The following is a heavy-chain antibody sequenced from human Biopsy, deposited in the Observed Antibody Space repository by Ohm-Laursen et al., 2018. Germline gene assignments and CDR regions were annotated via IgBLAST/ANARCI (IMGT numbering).Heavy chain of an antibody. CDR3: ARQEFATSPLDY. CDR1: GGSISRSSYY. Sequence: GTLSLTCTVTGGSISRSSYYWDWIRQPPGKGLEWIGSIYYSGSTYYNPSLKSRVTISADRSKNQFSPKLTSVTAADTAMYYCARQEFATSPLDYWGQGSLVTVSS. CDR2: IYYSGST. D-gene: IGHD3-10*01. J-gene: IGHJ4*02. V-gene: IGHV4-39*01.